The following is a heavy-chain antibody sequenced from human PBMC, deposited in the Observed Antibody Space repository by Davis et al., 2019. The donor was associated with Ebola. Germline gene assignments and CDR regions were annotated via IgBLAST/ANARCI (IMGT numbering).Heavy chain of an antibody. CDR3: ARDRGFGELLYPFYYGMDV. CDR1: GGSISSYY. J-gene: IGHJ6*02. Sequence: MPSETLSLTCTVSGGSISSYYWGWIRQPPGKGLEWIGSIYYSGSTYYNPSLKSRVTISVDTSKNQFSLKLSSVTAADTAVYYCARDRGFGELLYPFYYGMDVWGQGTTVTVSS. CDR2: IYYSGST. D-gene: IGHD3-10*01. V-gene: IGHV4-39*02.